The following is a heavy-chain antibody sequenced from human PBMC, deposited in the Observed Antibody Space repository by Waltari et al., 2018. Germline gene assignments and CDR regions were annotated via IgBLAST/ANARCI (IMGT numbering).Heavy chain of an antibody. J-gene: IGHJ4*02. CDR1: GFTFSSYG. CDR2: IRYEGSNK. Sequence: QVQLVESGGGVVQPGGSLRLSCAASGFTFSSYGMHWVRQAPGKGLEWVAFIRYEGSNKYYAGSVKGRFTISRDNSKNTLYLQMNSLRAEDTAVYYCAKDSRVRYSSSWGYFDYWGQGTLVTVSS. V-gene: IGHV3-30*02. D-gene: IGHD6-13*01. CDR3: AKDSRVRYSSSWGYFDY.